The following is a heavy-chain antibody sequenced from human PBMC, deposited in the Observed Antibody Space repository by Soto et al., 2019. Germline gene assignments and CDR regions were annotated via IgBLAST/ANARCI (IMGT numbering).Heavy chain of an antibody. CDR2: VTPIFGTA. CDR1: GGTFSSYA. J-gene: IGHJ3*02. D-gene: IGHD3-22*01. V-gene: IGHV1-69*13. CDR3: ASNYYDSSAYHNPFDI. Sequence: ASVKVSCKASGGTFSSYAISWVRQAPGQGLEWMGGVTPIFGTANYAQKFQGRVTITADESTSTAYMELSSLRSEDTAAYYCASNYYDSSAYHNPFDIWGQGTMVTVSS.